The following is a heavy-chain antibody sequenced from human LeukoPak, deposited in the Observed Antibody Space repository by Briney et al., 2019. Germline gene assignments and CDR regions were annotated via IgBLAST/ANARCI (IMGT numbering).Heavy chain of an antibody. Sequence: PEGSLRLSCAASGFTFSNYAKNWVRQAPGKGPEWLSAFSGSGDSTYYADSVKGRFTISRDNSKNTLYLQMNSLRAEDTAVYYSAKYQGYYDILTGYISISWGFDYWGQGTLVTVSS. CDR1: GFTFSNYA. D-gene: IGHD3-9*01. CDR3: AKYQGYYDILTGYISISWGFDY. J-gene: IGHJ4*02. V-gene: IGHV3-23*01. CDR2: FSGSGDST.